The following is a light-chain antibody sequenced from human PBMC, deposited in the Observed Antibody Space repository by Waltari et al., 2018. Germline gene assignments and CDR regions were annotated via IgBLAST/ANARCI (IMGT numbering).Light chain of an antibody. J-gene: IGKJ3*01. CDR1: QCISNS. CDR2: AAS. Sequence: DIQMTQSPSSLSASVGDRVTITCRASQCISNSLAWYQQKPGKDPKLLLYAASRLESGVPSRFSGSGSVTDYTLTISSLQPEDFATYYCQQYYSTSLFTFGPGTKVDIK. V-gene: IGKV1-NL1*01. CDR3: QQYYSTSLFT.